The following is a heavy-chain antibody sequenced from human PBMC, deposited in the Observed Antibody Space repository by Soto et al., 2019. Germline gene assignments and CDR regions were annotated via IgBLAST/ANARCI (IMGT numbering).Heavy chain of an antibody. J-gene: IGHJ6*02. D-gene: IGHD2-8*01. CDR1: GYTFTSYG. V-gene: IGHV1-18*04. CDR3: AREPGYCTNGVCHASYYYYGMDV. Sequence: ASVKVSCKASGYTFTSYGISWVRQAPGQGLEWMGWISAYNGNTNYAQKLQGRVTMTTDTSTSTAYVELRSLRSDDTAVYYCAREPGYCTNGVCHASYYYYGMDVWGQGTTVTVSS. CDR2: ISAYNGNT.